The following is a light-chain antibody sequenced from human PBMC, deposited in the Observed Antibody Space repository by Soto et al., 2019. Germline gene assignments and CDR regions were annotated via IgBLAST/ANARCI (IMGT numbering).Light chain of an antibody. V-gene: IGLV1-51*02. CDR2: ENN. CDR3: GTWDSSLSAGGV. CDR1: SSNIGNNY. Sequence: QSVLPQPPSVSAAPGQKVTISCSGSSSNIGNNYVSWYQQLPGTAPKLLIYENNKRPSGIPDRFSGSKSGTSATLGITELQTGDEADYYCGTWDSSLSAGGVFGTGTKVTVL. J-gene: IGLJ1*01.